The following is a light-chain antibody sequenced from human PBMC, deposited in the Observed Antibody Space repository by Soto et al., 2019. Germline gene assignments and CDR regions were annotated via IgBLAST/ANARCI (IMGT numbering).Light chain of an antibody. CDR2: GAS. J-gene: IGKJ3*01. V-gene: IGKV3-20*01. CDR3: QQYGGSPLVT. CDR1: QSVSSSY. Sequence: IVLTQSPGTLSLSPGERATLSCRASQSVSSSYLAWYQQKPGQAPRLLIYGASSRATGIPDRFSGSGSGTDFTLTISRLESEDFSVYYCQQYGGSPLVTFGPGTKVDIK.